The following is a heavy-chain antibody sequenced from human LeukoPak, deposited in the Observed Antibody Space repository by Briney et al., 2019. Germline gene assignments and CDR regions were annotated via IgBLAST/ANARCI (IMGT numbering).Heavy chain of an antibody. Sequence: GGSLRLSCVASGFTFSTYGMSWVRQAPGKGLEWVSTTSDRAGSSSYSDSVKGRFTISRDNSKNTLYLQMNSLRAEDTAVYYCANNRIVGITPLDYWGQGTLVTVSS. D-gene: IGHD1-26*01. CDR1: GFTFSTYG. CDR3: ANNRIVGITPLDY. J-gene: IGHJ4*02. CDR2: TSDRAGSS. V-gene: IGHV3-23*01.